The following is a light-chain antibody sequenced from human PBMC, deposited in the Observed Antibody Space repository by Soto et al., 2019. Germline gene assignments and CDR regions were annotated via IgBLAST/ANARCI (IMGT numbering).Light chain of an antibody. CDR1: QSVSSSY. J-gene: IGKJ1*01. V-gene: IGKV3-20*01. CDR3: QQYDNWPKT. CDR2: GAS. Sequence: IVLTQSQGTLYLTPGERATLSCRASQSVSSSYLAWYQQKPGQAPRLLIYGASSRATGIPDRFSGSGSGTDFTLTISRLEPEDFAVYYCQQYDNWPKTFGQRIKVDI.